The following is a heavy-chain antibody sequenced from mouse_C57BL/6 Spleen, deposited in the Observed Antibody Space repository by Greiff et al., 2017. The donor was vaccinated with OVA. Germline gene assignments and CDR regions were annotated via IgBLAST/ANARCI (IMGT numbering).Heavy chain of an antibody. CDR2: IDPSDSYT. CDR1: GYTFTSYW. J-gene: IGHJ4*01. Sequence: QQSCKASGYTFTSYWMQWVKQRPGQGLEWIGEIDPSDSYTNYNQKFKGKATLTVDTSSSTAYMQLSSLTSEDSAVYYCARDYGRYYAMDYWGQGTSVTVSS. D-gene: IGHD1-1*01. V-gene: IGHV1-50*01. CDR3: ARDYGRYYAMDY.